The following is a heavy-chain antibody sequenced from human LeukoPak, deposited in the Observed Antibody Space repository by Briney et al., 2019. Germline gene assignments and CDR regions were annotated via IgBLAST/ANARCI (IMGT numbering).Heavy chain of an antibody. CDR3: AIYNIVVITTTDYYYGMDV. D-gene: IGHD3-22*01. V-gene: IGHV1-8*01. Sequence: ASVKVSCKASGYTFTSYDINWVRQATGQGLEWMGWMYPNSGNTGYAQKFQGRVTMTRNTSISTAYMELSSLRSVDTAVYYCAIYNIVVITTTDYYYGMDVWGQGTTVTVSS. J-gene: IGHJ6*02. CDR1: GYTFTSYD. CDR2: MYPNSGNT.